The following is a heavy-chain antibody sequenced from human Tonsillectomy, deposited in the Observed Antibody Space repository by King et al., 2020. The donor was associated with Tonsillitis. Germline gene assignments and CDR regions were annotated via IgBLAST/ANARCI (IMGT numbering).Heavy chain of an antibody. CDR2: IAYDASYE. CDR1: GFTFGDYG. D-gene: IGHD2-21*01. Sequence: VQLVESGGGVVQPGTSLRLSCAASGFTFGDYGMHWVRQAPGKGLEWVALIAYDASYENYADSVKGRFTVSRDNSKNTLYLEMNSLRVEDTAVYYCAKDAIVLSGWYFDLWGRGTLVTVSS. V-gene: IGHV3-30*18. CDR3: AKDAIVLSGWYFDL. J-gene: IGHJ2*01.